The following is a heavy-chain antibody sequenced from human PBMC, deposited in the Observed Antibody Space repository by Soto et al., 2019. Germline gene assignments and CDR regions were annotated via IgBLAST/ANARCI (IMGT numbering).Heavy chain of an antibody. CDR2: IIPIFGTE. CDR1: GGTFSSYA. Sequence: QVQLVQSGAEVKKPGSSVKVSCKASGGTFSSYAISWVRQAPGQGLEWMGGIIPIFGTENYAQKFQGRVTITADESTSTAYMELSSLRFEDTAVYYCARHTMVRGVIIVYYYGMDVWGQGTTVTVSS. V-gene: IGHV1-69*01. J-gene: IGHJ6*02. CDR3: ARHTMVRGVIIVYYYGMDV. D-gene: IGHD3-10*01.